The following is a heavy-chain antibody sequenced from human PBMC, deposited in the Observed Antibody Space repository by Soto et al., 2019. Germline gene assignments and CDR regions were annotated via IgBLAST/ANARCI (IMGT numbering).Heavy chain of an antibody. V-gene: IGHV2-5*02. Sequence: ITLKESGPRLVKPTQTLTLTCTFSGFSLSTTGVGVGWFRQPPGKALEWLAFLYWDDDKRYSQSLKSTLTITKDTSKRQVLLTMTSMDPVDTATFYGARTSVNGGSPGLVDYWAQGTLVTVAS. CDR2: LYWDDDK. CDR3: ARTSVNGGSPGLVDY. J-gene: IGHJ4*02. D-gene: IGHD7-27*01. CDR1: GFSLSTTGVG.